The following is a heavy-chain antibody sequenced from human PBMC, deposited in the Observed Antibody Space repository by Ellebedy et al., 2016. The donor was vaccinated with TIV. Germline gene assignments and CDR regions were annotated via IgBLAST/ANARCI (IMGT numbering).Heavy chain of an antibody. V-gene: IGHV3-11*01. CDR1: GFTFSGYY. D-gene: IGHD3-22*01. J-gene: IGHJ4*02. CDR3: AKDDYYDSSGYFDY. Sequence: GESLKISCAGSGFTFSGYYMSWIRQAPGKALEWVSYISYTGDTRHYADSVKGRFTISRDNSKNTLYLQMNSLRAEDTAVYYCAKDDYYDSSGYFDYWGQGTLVTVSS. CDR2: ISYTGDTR.